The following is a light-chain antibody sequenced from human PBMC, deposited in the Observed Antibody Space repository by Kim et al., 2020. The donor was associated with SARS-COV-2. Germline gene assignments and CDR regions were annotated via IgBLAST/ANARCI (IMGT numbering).Light chain of an antibody. Sequence: GQWFTMSCSGSGSNNGRHFVHLFQQLPGTAPTGFIYNDNQRPSGVPDRLSGSRSGTSASLAISGLQSEDEADYYCATWDVSLDAWVFGGGTQLTVL. CDR2: NDN. J-gene: IGLJ3*02. CDR3: ATWDVSLDAWV. CDR1: GSNNGRHF. V-gene: IGLV1-44*01.